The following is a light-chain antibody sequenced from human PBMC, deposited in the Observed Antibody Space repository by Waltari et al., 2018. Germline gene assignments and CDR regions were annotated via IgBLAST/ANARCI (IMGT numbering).Light chain of an antibody. CDR2: RAS. Sequence: EIVITQSTATLSVSPGESATLSCRASQSVSSNLAWYQQKPGQAPRLLIYRASTRATGVPARFSGSGSGTEFTLTISSLQSEDFAVYFCQQYNNWPPYSFGQGTKLEIK. CDR3: QQYNNWPPYS. J-gene: IGKJ2*03. V-gene: IGKV3-15*01. CDR1: QSVSSN.